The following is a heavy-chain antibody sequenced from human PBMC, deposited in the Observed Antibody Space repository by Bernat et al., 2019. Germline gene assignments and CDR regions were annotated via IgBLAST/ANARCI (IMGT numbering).Heavy chain of an antibody. Sequence: QVQLQQWGAGLLKPSETLSLTCAVYGGSFSGYYWNWIRQSPGRGLEWIGEINHSGSTKYNPSLKSRVTMSVDTSKNQFSLKVSSVTAADTAVYYCARRDTLVRGRVIDNYCYGMVVLGQGTTVTVS. CDR2: INHSGST. D-gene: IGHD3-10*01. CDR3: ARRDTLVRGRVIDNYCYGMVV. V-gene: IGHV4-34*02. J-gene: IGHJ6*02. CDR1: GGSFSGYY.